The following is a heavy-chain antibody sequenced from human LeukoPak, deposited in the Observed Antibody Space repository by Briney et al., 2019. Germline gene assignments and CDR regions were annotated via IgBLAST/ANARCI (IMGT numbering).Heavy chain of an antibody. CDR1: GFTFDDFG. V-gene: IGHV3-20*04. D-gene: IGHD5-12*01. Sequence: PGGSLRLSCAASGFTFDDFGMTWVRQAPGKGLEWVSGINWNGGRTGYADSVKGRFTISRGNAKKSLYLQMNSLRAEDTALYYCARKWLSNAFDIWGQGTMVTVSS. J-gene: IGHJ3*02. CDR3: ARKWLSNAFDI. CDR2: INWNGGRT.